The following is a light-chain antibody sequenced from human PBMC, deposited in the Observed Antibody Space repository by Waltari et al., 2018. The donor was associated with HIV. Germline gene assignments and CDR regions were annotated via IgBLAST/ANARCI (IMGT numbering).Light chain of an antibody. CDR3: SSYAGTSNFVL. CDR2: NVS. J-gene: IGLJ2*01. CDR1: SSDVGAYNY. Sequence: QSALTQPRSVSESPGQSVTISCTRTSSDVGAYNYVSWYQQHPGRAPKFIIYNVSERPSGVPDRFSGSKSGNTASLTISGLQAEDEADYYCSSYAGTSNFVLFGGGTKLTVL. V-gene: IGLV2-11*01.